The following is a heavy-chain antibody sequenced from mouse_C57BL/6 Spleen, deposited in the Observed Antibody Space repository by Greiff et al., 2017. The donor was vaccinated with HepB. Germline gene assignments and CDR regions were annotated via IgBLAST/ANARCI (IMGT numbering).Heavy chain of an antibody. J-gene: IGHJ2*01. Sequence: VQLQQSGAELVKPGASVKLSCTASGFNIKDYYMHWVKQRTEQGLEWIGRIDPEDGETKYAPNFQGKATITADTSSNTAYLQLSSLTSEDTAVYYCARCLYDYDEGFDYWGKGTTLTVST. D-gene: IGHD2-4*01. CDR2: IDPEDGET. CDR3: ARCLYDYDEGFDY. CDR1: GFNIKDYY. V-gene: IGHV14-2*01.